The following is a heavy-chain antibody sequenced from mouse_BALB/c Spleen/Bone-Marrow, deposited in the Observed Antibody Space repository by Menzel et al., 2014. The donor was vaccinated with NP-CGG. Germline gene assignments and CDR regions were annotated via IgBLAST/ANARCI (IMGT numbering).Heavy chain of an antibody. D-gene: IGHD2-4*01. Sequence: EVQLVESGGGLVKLGGPLKLSCAASGFTFSSYYMSWVRQTPEKGLELVAAINSNGGSTYYPDTVKGRFTISRDNAKNTLYLQMSSLKSEDTALYYCARREYDYDVFAYWGQGTLVTVSA. V-gene: IGHV5-6-2*01. CDR2: INSNGGST. J-gene: IGHJ3*01. CDR1: GFTFSSYY. CDR3: ARREYDYDVFAY.